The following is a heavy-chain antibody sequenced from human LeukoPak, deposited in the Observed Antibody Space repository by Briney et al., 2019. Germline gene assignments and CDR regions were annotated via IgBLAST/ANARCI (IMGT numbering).Heavy chain of an antibody. CDR1: GGSISSSSYY. J-gene: IGHJ2*01. CDR3: ARGVSDWDWYFDL. Sequence: SETLSLTCTVSGGSISSSSYYWGWIRQPPGKGLEWIGSIYYSGSTNYNPSLKSRVTISVDTSKNQFSLKLSSVTAADTAVYYCARGVSDWDWYFDLWGRGTLVTVSS. V-gene: IGHV4-39*07. D-gene: IGHD3-9*01. CDR2: IYYSGST.